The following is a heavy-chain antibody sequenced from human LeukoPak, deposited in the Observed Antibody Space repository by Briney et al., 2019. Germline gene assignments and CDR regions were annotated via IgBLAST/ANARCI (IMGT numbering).Heavy chain of an antibody. CDR3: ASGDCSSTICYSPMDV. Sequence: SETLSLTCTVSGTSISSGSHYWVWIRQPPGKGLEWIGSIYRSGSTNYNPSLKSRVTISVDTSENQFSLKVTSVTAADTAVYYCASGDCSSTICYSPMDVWGKGTTVTVSS. CDR1: GTSISSGSHY. J-gene: IGHJ6*03. V-gene: IGHV4-39*07. CDR2: IYRSGST. D-gene: IGHD2-2*01.